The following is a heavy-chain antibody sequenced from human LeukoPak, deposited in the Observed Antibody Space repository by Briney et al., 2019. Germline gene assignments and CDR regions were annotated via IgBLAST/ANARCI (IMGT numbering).Heavy chain of an antibody. CDR2: IYYSGST. V-gene: IGHV4-39*07. Sequence: SETLSLTCTVSGGSISSANYYWDWIRQPPGKGLEWLGSIYYSGSTYYNPSLRSRVTISIDTSKNQFSLKLISVTAADTAVYYCARDTLVWGRPGYFDYWGQGTQVTVSS. CDR3: ARDTLVWGRPGYFDY. CDR1: GGSISSANYY. J-gene: IGHJ4*02. D-gene: IGHD3-3*01.